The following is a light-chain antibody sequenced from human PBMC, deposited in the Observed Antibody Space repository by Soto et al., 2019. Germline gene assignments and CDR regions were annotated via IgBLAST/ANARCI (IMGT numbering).Light chain of an antibody. CDR2: AAS. J-gene: IGKJ4*01. CDR3: PHANSFPLT. CDR1: QGISSR. Sequence: DIQMTQSPSSVSASVGDRVTITCRASQGISSRLAWYQQKPGKAPNLLIYAASSLQSGVPSRFSGSGSETDFTLTIGSLQPEDFATYYCPHANSFPLTFGGGTKVEIK. V-gene: IGKV1-12*01.